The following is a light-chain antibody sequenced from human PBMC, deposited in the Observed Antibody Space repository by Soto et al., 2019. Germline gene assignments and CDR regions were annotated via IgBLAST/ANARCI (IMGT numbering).Light chain of an antibody. CDR3: QQYGSSGT. CDR2: GAS. V-gene: IGKV3-20*01. J-gene: IGKJ1*01. Sequence: IEVAQSPGTLSRAPGERATLSCRASQSVSNNYLAWYQQKPGQAPRLLIYGASNRATGIPDRFSGSGSGTDFTLTIIRMPPEDFAVYYCQQYGSSGTFGQGTKVDIK. CDR1: QSVSNNY.